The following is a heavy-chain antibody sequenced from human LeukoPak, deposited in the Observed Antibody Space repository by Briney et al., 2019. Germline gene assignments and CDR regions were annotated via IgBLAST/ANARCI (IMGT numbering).Heavy chain of an antibody. V-gene: IGHV4-59*01. CDR3: ARGVRWFGELSDWFDP. Sequence: PSGTLSLTCTVSGGSISSYYWSWIRQPAGKGLEWMGYIYYSGSTNYNPSLKSRVTISVDTSKNQFSLKLSSVTAADTAVYYCARGVRWFGELSDWFDPWGQGTLVTVSS. D-gene: IGHD3-10*01. CDR1: GGSISSYY. CDR2: IYYSGST. J-gene: IGHJ5*02.